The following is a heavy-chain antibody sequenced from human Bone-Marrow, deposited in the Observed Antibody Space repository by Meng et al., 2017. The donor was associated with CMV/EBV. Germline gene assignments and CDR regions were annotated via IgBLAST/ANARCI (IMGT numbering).Heavy chain of an antibody. CDR1: GFTFSSYS. CDR3: ARVENDFWSGYYHYYYGMDV. D-gene: IGHD3-3*01. Sequence: GESLKISCAASGFTFSSYSMNWVRQAPGKGLEWVSSISSSGTYIYYADSVKGRFTISRDNAKNSLYLQMNSLRAEDTAVYYCARVENDFWSGYYHYYYGMDVWGQGPTVTGSS. CDR2: ISSSGTYI. V-gene: IGHV3-21*01. J-gene: IGHJ6*01.